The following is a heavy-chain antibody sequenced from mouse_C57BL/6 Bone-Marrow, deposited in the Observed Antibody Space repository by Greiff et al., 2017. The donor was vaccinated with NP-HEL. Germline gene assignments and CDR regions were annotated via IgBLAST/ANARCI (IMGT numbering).Heavy chain of an antibody. V-gene: IGHV1-69*01. CDR1: GYTFTSYW. CDR2: IDPSDSYT. Sequence: QVQLKQPGAELVMPGASVKLSCKASGYTFTSYWMHWVKQRPGQGLEWIGEIDPSDSYTNYNQKFKGKSTLTVDKSSSTAYMQLSSLTSEDSAVYYCAIMYYFDYWGQGTTLTASS. J-gene: IGHJ2*01. CDR3: AIMYYFDY.